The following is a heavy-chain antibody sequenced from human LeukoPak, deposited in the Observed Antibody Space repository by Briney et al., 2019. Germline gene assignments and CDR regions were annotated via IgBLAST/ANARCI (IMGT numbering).Heavy chain of an antibody. Sequence: PGRPLRLSCAASGFTFSFYGMHWVRQAPGKGLEWVAVVWYDGSKKYYADSVKGRFTISRDNSKNTVYLQMNSLRVEDTAVYYCARHGIAALTDAFDIWGQGPTVSVSS. CDR3: ARHGIAALTDAFDI. V-gene: IGHV3-33*01. CDR2: VWYDGSKK. J-gene: IGHJ3*02. CDR1: GFTFSFYG. D-gene: IGHD6-13*01.